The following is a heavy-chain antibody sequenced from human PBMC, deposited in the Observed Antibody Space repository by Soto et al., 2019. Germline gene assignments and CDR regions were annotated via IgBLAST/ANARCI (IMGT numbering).Heavy chain of an antibody. Sequence: QVQLVESGGGVVQPGRSLRLSCAASGFTFSSYGMHWVRQAPGKGLEWVAVIWYDGSNKYYADSVKGRFTISRDNSKNTLYLQMNSLRAEDTAVYYCARDTREDSWSYYYYYGMDVWGQGTTVTVSS. CDR1: GFTFSSYG. J-gene: IGHJ6*02. CDR2: IWYDGSNK. V-gene: IGHV3-33*01. D-gene: IGHD6-13*01. CDR3: ARDTREDSWSYYYYYGMDV.